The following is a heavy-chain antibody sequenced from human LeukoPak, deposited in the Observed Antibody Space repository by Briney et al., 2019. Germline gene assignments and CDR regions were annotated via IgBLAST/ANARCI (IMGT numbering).Heavy chain of an antibody. CDR1: GGTFSSYA. CDR3: ARGTRYCGGDCYRRFDY. Sequence: ASVKVSCKASGGTFSSYAISWVRQAPGQGLEWMGGIIPIFGTANYAQKFQGRVTITADESTSTAYMELSSLRSEDTAVYYCARGTRYCGGDCYRRFDYWGQGTLVTVSS. J-gene: IGHJ4*02. CDR2: IIPIFGTA. D-gene: IGHD2-21*02. V-gene: IGHV1-69*13.